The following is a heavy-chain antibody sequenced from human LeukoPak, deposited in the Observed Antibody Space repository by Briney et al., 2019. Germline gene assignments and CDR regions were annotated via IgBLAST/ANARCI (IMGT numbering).Heavy chain of an antibody. CDR2: INHSGST. J-gene: IGHJ4*02. CDR1: GGSFSGYY. D-gene: IGHD5-12*01. CDR3: ARGLLSRGYSGYRRGSAYFDY. V-gene: IGHV4-34*01. Sequence: SETLSLTCAVYGGSFSGYYWSWIRQPPGKGLEWIGEINHSGSTNYNPSLKSRVTISVDTSKNQFSLKLSSVTAADTAVYYCARGLLSRGYSGYRRGSAYFDYWGQGTLVTVSS.